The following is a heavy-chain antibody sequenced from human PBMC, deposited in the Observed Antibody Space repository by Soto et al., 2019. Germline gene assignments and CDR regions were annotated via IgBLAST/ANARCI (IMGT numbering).Heavy chain of an antibody. Sequence: GSLRLSCAASGFTFSSYGMHWVRQAPGKGLEWVAVISYDGSNKYYADSVKGRFTISRDNSKNTLYLQMNSLRAEDTAVYYCAKMYYYDSSGYYSGDYWGQGTLVTVSS. CDR3: AKMYYYDSSGYYSGDY. CDR2: ISYDGSNK. J-gene: IGHJ4*02. CDR1: GFTFSSYG. V-gene: IGHV3-30*18. D-gene: IGHD3-22*01.